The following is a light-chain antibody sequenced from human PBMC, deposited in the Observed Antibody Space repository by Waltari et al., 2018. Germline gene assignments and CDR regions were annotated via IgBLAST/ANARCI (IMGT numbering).Light chain of an antibody. CDR3: QQLNGYPIT. CDR1: QGISSH. CDR2: AAS. J-gene: IGKJ5*01. V-gene: IGKV1-9*01. Sequence: IQLTQSPSSLSASVGDRVIITCRASQGISSHLAWYQQKPGKAPKLLIYAASTLQSGVPSRFADSGSGTDFTLTISSLQPEDFATYYCQQLNGYPITFGQGTRLEIK.